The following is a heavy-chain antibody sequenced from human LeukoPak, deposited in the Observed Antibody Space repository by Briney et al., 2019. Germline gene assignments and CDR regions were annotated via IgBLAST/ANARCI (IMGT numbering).Heavy chain of an antibody. CDR1: GYTFTSYY. J-gene: IGHJ4*02. D-gene: IGHD6-13*01. CDR3: ARGGYGAAAGTDFDY. V-gene: IGHV1-46*01. CDR2: INPSGGST. Sequence: ASVKVSCKASGYTFTSYYMHWVRQAPGQGLEWMGIINPSGGSTSYAQKFRGRVTMTRDTSTSTVYMELSSLRSEDTAVYYCARGGYGAAAGTDFDYWGQGTLVTVSS.